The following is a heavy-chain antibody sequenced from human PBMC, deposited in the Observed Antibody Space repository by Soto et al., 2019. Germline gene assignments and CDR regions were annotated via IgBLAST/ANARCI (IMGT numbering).Heavy chain of an antibody. CDR1: GGSFSGYY. CDR3: ARVTGLGATPPNAFDI. J-gene: IGHJ3*02. V-gene: IGHV4-34*01. Sequence: SETLSLTCAVYGGSFSGYYWSWIRQPPGKGLEWIGEINHSGSTNYNPSLKSRVTISVDTSKNQFSLKLSSVTAADTAVYYCARVTGLGATPPNAFDIWGQGTMVTVSS. D-gene: IGHD1-26*01. CDR2: INHSGST.